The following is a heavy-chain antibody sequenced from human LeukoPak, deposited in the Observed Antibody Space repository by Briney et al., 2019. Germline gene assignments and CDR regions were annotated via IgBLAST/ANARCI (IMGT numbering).Heavy chain of an antibody. J-gene: IGHJ4*02. D-gene: IGHD3-22*01. V-gene: IGHV3-23*01. CDR2: ISGSGGST. CDR1: GFTFSSYS. CDR3: AKVSSGYYYDSSGLDY. Sequence: GGSLRLSCAASGFTFSSYSMNWVRQAPGKGLEWVSAISGSGGSTYYADSVKGRFTISRDNSKNTLYLQMNSLRAEDTAVYYCAKVSSGYYYDSSGLDYWGQGTLVTVSS.